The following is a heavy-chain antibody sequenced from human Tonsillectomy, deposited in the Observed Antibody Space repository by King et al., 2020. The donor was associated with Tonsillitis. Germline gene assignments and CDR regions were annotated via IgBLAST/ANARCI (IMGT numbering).Heavy chain of an antibody. V-gene: IGHV4-39*01. D-gene: IGHD3-10*01. CDR2: IYYSGST. J-gene: IGHJ2*01. CDR3: ARRITMVRGVIIPAVWYFDL. Sequence: QLQESGPGLVKPSETLSLTCTVSGGSISSSSYYWGWIRQPPGKGLEWIGSIYYSGSTYYNPSLKSRVTISVDTSKNQFSLKLSSVTAADTAVYYCARRITMVRGVIIPAVWYFDLWGRGTLVTVPS. CDR1: GGSISSSSYY.